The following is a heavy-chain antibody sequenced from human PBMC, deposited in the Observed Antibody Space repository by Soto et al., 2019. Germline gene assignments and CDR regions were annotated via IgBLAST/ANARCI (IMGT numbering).Heavy chain of an antibody. CDR1: GFTFTYYA. V-gene: IGHV3-23*01. Sequence: GGSLRLFCTASGFTFTYYAFSWVRQAPGKGLEWVSAISANGQGIYYADSVRGRFTISRDNSKNTVFLHMDSLRAEDTAVYYCAKDRDYPRDQFHYWGQGTLVTVSS. CDR3: AKDRDYPRDQFHY. J-gene: IGHJ4*02. CDR2: ISANGQGI. D-gene: IGHD2-2*01.